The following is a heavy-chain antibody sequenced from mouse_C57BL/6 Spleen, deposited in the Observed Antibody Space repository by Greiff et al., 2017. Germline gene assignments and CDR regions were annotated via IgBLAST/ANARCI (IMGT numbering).Heavy chain of an antibody. CDR3: AREESNYDAMDY. D-gene: IGHD2-5*01. V-gene: IGHV1-82*01. J-gene: IGHJ4*01. CDR2: IYPGDGDT. Sequence: VQLQQSGPELVKPGASVKISCKASGYAFSSSWMNWVKQRPGKGLEWLGRIYPGDGDTNYNGKFKGKATLTADKSSSTAYMQLSSLTSEDSAVYFCAREESNYDAMDYWGQGTSVTVSS. CDR1: GYAFSSSW.